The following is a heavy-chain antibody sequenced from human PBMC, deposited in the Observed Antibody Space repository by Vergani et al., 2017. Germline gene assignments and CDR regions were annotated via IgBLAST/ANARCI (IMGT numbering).Heavy chain of an antibody. CDR2: INRNSGGT. V-gene: IGHV1-2*02. Sequence: QVQLVQSGAEVKKPGASVTVSCKASGYTFTGSYMHWVRQAPGQGLEWMGWINRNSGGTNYAQKFQGRVTMTRDTCISTAYMELSRLRSDDKAVYYFARGQWLPTLSFDYWGQGTLVTVSS. CDR1: GYTFTGSY. CDR3: ARGQWLPTLSFDY. D-gene: IGHD6-19*01. J-gene: IGHJ4*02.